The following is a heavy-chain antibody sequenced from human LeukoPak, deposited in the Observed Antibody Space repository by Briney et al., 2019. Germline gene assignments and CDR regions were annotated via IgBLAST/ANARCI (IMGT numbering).Heavy chain of an antibody. J-gene: IGHJ4*02. CDR3: ARRERGILDY. D-gene: IGHD3-16*01. V-gene: IGHV3-7*01. CDR1: GFTFTSFA. CDR2: IKQDGSEK. Sequence: PGGTLRLSCAASGFTFTSFAMSWVRQAPGKGLEWVVNIKQDGSEKYYVDSVKGRFTISRDNAKNSLYLQMNSLRAEDTAVYYCARRERGILDYWGQGTLVTVSS.